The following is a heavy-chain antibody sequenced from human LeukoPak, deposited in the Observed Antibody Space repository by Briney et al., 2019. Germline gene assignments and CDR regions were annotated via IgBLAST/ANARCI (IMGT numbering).Heavy chain of an antibody. Sequence: GGSLRLSCAASGFTFSSYSLNWVRQAPGKGLEGVSSISHTGSNISYADSVKGRFTISRDNARNSLYLQMNSLRAEDTAVYYCARDHPPAVAYHTYYYGMDVWGQGTTVTVSS. CDR1: GFTFSSYS. CDR2: ISHTGSNI. J-gene: IGHJ6*02. D-gene: IGHD6-19*01. V-gene: IGHV3-21*01. CDR3: ARDHPPAVAYHTYYYGMDV.